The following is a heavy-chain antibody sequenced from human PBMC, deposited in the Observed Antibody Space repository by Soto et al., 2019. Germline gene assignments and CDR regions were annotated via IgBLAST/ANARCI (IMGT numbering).Heavy chain of an antibody. J-gene: IGHJ6*02. CDR3: ARVHRMYYYYGMDL. Sequence: QVQLVESGGGVVQPGRSLRLSCAASGFTFSSYAMHWVRLAPGKGLEWVAVISYDGSNKYYADSVKGRFTISRDNSKNTLYLQMNSLRAEDTAVYYCARVHRMYYYYGMDLWGQGTTVTVSS. CDR2: ISYDGSNK. V-gene: IGHV3-30-3*01. CDR1: GFTFSSYA. D-gene: IGHD2-8*01.